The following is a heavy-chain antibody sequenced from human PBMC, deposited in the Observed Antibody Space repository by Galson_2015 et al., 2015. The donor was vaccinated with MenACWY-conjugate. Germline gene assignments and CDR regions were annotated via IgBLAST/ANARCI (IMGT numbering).Heavy chain of an antibody. CDR3: AKTQKLIYFYYGMDV. CDR2: ISSGSNSI. J-gene: IGHJ6*02. D-gene: IGHD4-23*01. Sequence: SLRLSCAVSGFAFSSYWMSWVRQAPGKGLEWVSFISSGSNSIYYADSVKGRFTISRDNSKDTVYLQLNSLRAEDTAVYYCAKTQKLIYFYYGMDVWGQGTTVTVSS. V-gene: IGHV3-48*01. CDR1: GFAFSSYW.